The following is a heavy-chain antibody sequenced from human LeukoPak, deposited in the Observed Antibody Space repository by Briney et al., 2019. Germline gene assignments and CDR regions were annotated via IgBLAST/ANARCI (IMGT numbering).Heavy chain of an antibody. V-gene: IGHV1-69*06. J-gene: IGHJ3*02. Sequence: ASVKVSCKASGGTFTHYVISWVRQAPGQGLEWMGGIAPISGTPMYAQRFQGRVTISADTSTYTAFMEMSSLTSEDTAIYYCARIRDGYNDAYDIWGQGTVVTVPS. CDR1: GGTFTHYV. D-gene: IGHD5-24*01. CDR3: ARIRDGYNDAYDI. CDR2: IAPISGTP.